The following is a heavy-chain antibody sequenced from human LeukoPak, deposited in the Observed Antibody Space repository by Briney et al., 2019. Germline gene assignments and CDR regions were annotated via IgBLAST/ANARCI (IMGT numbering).Heavy chain of an antibody. Sequence: SETLSLTCTVSGGSISSYYWSWIRQPPGKGLEWIAYIYYNGSTNFNPSLKSRVTISVDLSKNQFSLRLRSVTTADTAVYYCASLGFCSGFSCYSGTFDYWGQGILVTVSS. CDR2: IYYNGST. CDR1: GGSISSYY. V-gene: IGHV4-59*01. D-gene: IGHD2-15*01. CDR3: ASLGFCSGFSCYSGTFDY. J-gene: IGHJ4*02.